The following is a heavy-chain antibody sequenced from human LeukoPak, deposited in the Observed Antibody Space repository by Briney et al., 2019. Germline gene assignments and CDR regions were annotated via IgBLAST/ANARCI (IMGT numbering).Heavy chain of an antibody. Sequence: SETLSLTCTVSGGSISSGGYYWSWIRQHPGKGLEWIGYIYYSGSTYYNPSLKSRVTISVDTSKNQFSLKLSSVTAADTAVYYCARVSSSWYVDYWGQGTPVTVSS. CDR2: IYYSGST. J-gene: IGHJ4*02. V-gene: IGHV4-31*03. CDR1: GGSISSGGYY. CDR3: ARVSSSWYVDY. D-gene: IGHD6-13*01.